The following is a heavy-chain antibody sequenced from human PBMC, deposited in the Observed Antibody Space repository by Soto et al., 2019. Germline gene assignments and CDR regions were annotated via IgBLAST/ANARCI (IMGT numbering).Heavy chain of an antibody. J-gene: IGHJ6*02. D-gene: IGHD1-26*01. CDR1: GFTFSSYG. CDR2: ISYDGSNK. CDR3: AKSLVRSYAAYFYYAMDV. V-gene: IGHV3-30*18. Sequence: QVQLVESGGGVVQPGRSLRLSCAASGFTFSSYGMHWVRQAPGKGLEWVAVISYDGSNKYYADSVKGRFTISRDNSKNTVYLRTNSLRAEDTSVYYCAKSLVRSYAAYFYYAMDVWGQGITVTVSS.